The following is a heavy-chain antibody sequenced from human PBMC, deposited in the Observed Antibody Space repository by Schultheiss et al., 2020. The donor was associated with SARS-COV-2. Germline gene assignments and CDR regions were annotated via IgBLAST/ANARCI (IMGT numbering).Heavy chain of an antibody. V-gene: IGHV3-30*01. CDR3: ARGLVPANGDSLDY. J-gene: IGHJ4*02. CDR1: GFTFSSYA. D-gene: IGHD3-16*01. CDR2: ISYDGSNK. Sequence: GGSLRLSCAAFGFTFSSYAMHWVRQAPGKGLEWVAVISYDGSNKYYADSVKGRFTISRDNSKNTLYLQMNSLRAEDTAVYYCARGLVPANGDSLDYWGQGTLVTVSS.